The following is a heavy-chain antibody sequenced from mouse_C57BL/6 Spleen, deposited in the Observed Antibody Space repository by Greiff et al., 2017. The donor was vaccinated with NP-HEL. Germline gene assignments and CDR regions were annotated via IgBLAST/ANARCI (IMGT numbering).Heavy chain of an antibody. D-gene: IGHD2-1*01. J-gene: IGHJ4*01. V-gene: IGHV1-9*01. Sequence: QVQLQQSGAELMKPGASVKLSCKATGYTFTGYWIEWVKQRPGHGLEWIGEILPGSGSTNYNEKFKGKATFTADTSSNTAYMQLSSLTTEDSAIYYCARGGLIYYGNYAAMDYWGQGTSVTVSS. CDR1: GYTFTGYW. CDR2: ILPGSGST. CDR3: ARGGLIYYGNYAAMDY.